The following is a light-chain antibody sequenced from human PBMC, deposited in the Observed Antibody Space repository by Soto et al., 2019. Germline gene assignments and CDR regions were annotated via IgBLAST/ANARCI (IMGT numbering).Light chain of an antibody. CDR1: QSVSSN. CDR2: GAS. V-gene: IGKV3-15*01. CDR3: QQYNNWPPYT. J-gene: IGKJ2*01. Sequence: EIVMTQSPATLSVSPGERATLFCRASQSVSSNLAWYQQKPGQAPRLLIYGASTRATGIPARFSGSGSGTEFPFTIRRLQSGDFAVYYCQQYNNWPPYTFGQGTKLEIK.